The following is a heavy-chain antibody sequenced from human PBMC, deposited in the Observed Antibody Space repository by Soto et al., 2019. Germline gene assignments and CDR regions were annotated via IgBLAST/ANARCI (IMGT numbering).Heavy chain of an antibody. Sequence: QVQLVESGGGVVQPGSSLRLSCAASGFTFSSYAMHWVRQAPGKGLERVAVISYDGSNKYYADSVKGRFTISRDNSKNPLYLQMNSLRAEDTAVYYCARVARLGSPNLDYWGQGPLVTVSS. CDR3: ARVARLGSPNLDY. D-gene: IGHD3-10*01. J-gene: IGHJ4*02. V-gene: IGHV3-30-3*01. CDR2: ISYDGSNK. CDR1: GFTFSSYA.